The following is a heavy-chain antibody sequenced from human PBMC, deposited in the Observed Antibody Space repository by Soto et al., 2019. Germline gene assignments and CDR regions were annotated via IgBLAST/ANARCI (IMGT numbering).Heavy chain of an antibody. J-gene: IGHJ6*02. CDR3: AKDHGNGMDV. Sequence: QVQLVESGGGVVQPGRSLRLSCAASGFSFSTYGMHWVRQAPGQGLEWVAVISYDGRNKYYADSVEGRFTISRDNSKNTLYLRMNSLRAGDTAVYYCAKDHGNGMDVWGQGTTVTVSS. CDR1: GFSFSTYG. D-gene: IGHD2-8*01. CDR2: ISYDGRNK. V-gene: IGHV3-30*18.